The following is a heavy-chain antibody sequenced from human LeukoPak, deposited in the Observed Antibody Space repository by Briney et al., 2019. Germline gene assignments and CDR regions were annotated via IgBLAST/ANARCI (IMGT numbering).Heavy chain of an antibody. D-gene: IGHD2-21*02. Sequence: GRSLRLSCAASGFTFSSYGMHWVRQAPGKGLEWVAVISYDGSNKYYADSVKGRFTISRDNSKSMLYLQMNSLRAEDTAVYYCAKKYCGGDCYLDGFDYWGQGTLVTVSS. J-gene: IGHJ4*02. CDR1: GFTFSSYG. CDR3: AKKYCGGDCYLDGFDY. V-gene: IGHV3-30*18. CDR2: ISYDGSNK.